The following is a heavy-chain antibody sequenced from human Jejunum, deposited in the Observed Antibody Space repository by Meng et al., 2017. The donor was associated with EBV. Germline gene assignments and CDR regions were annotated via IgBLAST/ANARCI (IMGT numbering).Heavy chain of an antibody. CDR3: ARWAFIYSYGFDH. CDR1: GDSITERNS. Sequence: QLQLQESGPGLVXPXXXXXLTCAVSGDSITERNSWSWVRQTPGKGLEWIGEIYHNGGTNYNPSLKSRVTISVDKSKNEISLKLRSVTAADTAVYYCARWAFIYSYGFDHWGQGTLVTVSS. CDR2: IYHNGGT. D-gene: IGHD5-18*01. J-gene: IGHJ4*02. V-gene: IGHV4-4*02.